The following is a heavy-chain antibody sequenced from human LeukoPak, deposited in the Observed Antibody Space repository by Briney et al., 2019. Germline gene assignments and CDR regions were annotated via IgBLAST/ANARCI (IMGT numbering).Heavy chain of an antibody. J-gene: IGHJ4*02. V-gene: IGHV3-23*01. CDR3: AKTRCSSGSCSVDF. Sequence: GGSLRLSCAASGFTFSSYAMSWVRQAPGKGLEWVSAISGSGGSTYYADSVKGRFTISRDNSKNTLYLQMNSLRAEDTAVYYCAKTRCSSGSCSVDFWGQGSLVTVSS. CDR2: ISGSGGST. D-gene: IGHD2-15*01. CDR1: GFTFSSYA.